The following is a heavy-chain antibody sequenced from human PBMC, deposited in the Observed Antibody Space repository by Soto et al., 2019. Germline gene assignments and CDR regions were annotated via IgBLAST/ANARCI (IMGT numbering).Heavy chain of an antibody. V-gene: IGHV3-7*03. J-gene: IGHJ4*02. CDR1: GFTFSSYW. CDR2: IKQDGSEK. CDR3: ARDHSGDFWSGYYPFFDY. Sequence: GGSLRLSCAASGFTFSSYWMSWVRQAPGKGLAWVANIKQDGSEKYYVDSVKGRFTISRDNAKNSLYLQMNSLRAEDTAVYYCARDHSGDFWSGYYPFFDYWGQGTLVTVSS. D-gene: IGHD3-3*01.